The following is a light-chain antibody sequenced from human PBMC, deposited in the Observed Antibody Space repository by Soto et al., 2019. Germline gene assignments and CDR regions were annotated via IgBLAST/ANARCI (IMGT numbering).Light chain of an antibody. J-gene: IGLJ2*01. CDR1: SSDVGSYNL. CDR2: EGS. Sequence: QSALTQPASVSGSPGQSITISCTGTSSDVGSYNLVSWYQQHPGKAPKLMIYEGSKRPSGVSNRFSGSKSGNTASLTISGLQAEDAADYYYCSYAGSSTLVFGGGTKVTVL. V-gene: IGLV2-23*01. CDR3: CSYAGSSTLV.